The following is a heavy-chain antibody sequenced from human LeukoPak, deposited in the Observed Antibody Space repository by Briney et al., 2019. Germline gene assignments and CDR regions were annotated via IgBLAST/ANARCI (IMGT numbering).Heavy chain of an antibody. CDR1: GFTFSSYG. CDR3: ARSYCSGGSCSYYYYYGMDV. Sequence: GRSLRLSCAASGFTFSSYGMHWVRQAPGKGLEWVAVIWYDGSNKYYADSVKGRFTIPRDNSKNTLYLQMNSLRAEDTAVYYCARSYCSGGSCSYYYYYGMDVWGKGTTVTVSS. CDR2: IWYDGSNK. V-gene: IGHV3-33*01. J-gene: IGHJ6*04. D-gene: IGHD2-15*01.